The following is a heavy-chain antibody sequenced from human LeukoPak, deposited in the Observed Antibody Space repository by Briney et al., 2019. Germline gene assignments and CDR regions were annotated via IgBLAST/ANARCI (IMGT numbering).Heavy chain of an antibody. J-gene: IGHJ2*01. V-gene: IGHV3-30*18. CDR1: GFTFSSYG. CDR3: AKDLGGGSGCYDL. CDR2: ISYDGSNK. Sequence: PGRSLRLSCAASGFTFSSYGMHWVRQAPGKGLEWVAIISYDGSNKYCADSVQGRFTISRDNSKNTLYLQMNSLRAEDTAVYYCAKDLGGGSGCYDLWGRGTLVTVSS. D-gene: IGHD6-19*01.